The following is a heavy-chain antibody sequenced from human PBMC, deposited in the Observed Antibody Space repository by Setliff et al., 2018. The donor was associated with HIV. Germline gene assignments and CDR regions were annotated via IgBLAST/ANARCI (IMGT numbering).Heavy chain of an antibody. CDR3: ARDYRRSFDI. CDR2: IYYSGST. J-gene: IGHJ3*02. CDR1: GGSVSSSSYY. Sequence: SETLSLTCTVSGGSVSSSSYYWGWIRQPPGKGLEWIGSIYYSGSTYYNPSLKSRVTILVYTSKNQFSLKLSSVTAADTAVYYCARDYRRSFDIWGHGTMVTVSS. V-gene: IGHV4-39*07.